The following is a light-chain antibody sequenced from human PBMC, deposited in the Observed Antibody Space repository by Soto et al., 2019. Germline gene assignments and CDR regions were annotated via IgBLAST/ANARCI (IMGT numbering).Light chain of an antibody. Sequence: IVMTQSPAALSASPGERVTLSCRASQSVSINLAWYQHKPGQAPRLLIYATSSRATGIPARFSGRGSGTEYTLTISSLQSEDSAVYYCQQYNHWPPLTFGGGTKVEVK. CDR1: QSVSIN. CDR2: ATS. CDR3: QQYNHWPPLT. V-gene: IGKV3-15*01. J-gene: IGKJ4*01.